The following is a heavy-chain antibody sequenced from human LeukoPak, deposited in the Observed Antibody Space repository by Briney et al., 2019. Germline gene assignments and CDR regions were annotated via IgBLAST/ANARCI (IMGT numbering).Heavy chain of an antibody. J-gene: IGHJ4*02. CDR2: IYYSGST. CDR1: GGSISSYY. V-gene: IGHV4-59*12. Sequence: SETLSLTCTVSGGSISSYYWSWIRQPPGKGLEWIGYIYYSGSTNYNPSLKSRVTISVDTSKNQFSLKLSSVTAADTAVYYCAREVVVIAIHDYWGQGTLVTVSS. CDR3: AREVVVIAIHDY. D-gene: IGHD2-21*01.